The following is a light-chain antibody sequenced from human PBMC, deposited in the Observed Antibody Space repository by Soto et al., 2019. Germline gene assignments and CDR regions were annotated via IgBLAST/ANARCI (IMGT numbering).Light chain of an antibody. V-gene: IGLV2-23*02. CDR3: FLYAGTVAYV. Sequence: QSVLTQPASVSGSPGQCITISCAGTGSDVGAYSLVSQYHQHPGTAHKRIICEVNTRPSGISNRFSGSKSGDTASLTISGLQAEDEADYFCFLYAGTVAYVFGTGT. J-gene: IGLJ1*01. CDR2: EVN. CDR1: GSDVGAYSL.